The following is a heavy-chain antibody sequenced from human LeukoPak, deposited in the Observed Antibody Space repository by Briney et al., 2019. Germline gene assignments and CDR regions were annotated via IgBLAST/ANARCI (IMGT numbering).Heavy chain of an antibody. CDR3: AICRKFYSDSSGYCNYFDY. Sequence: SETLSLTCAVYGGSFSGYYWSWIRQPPGKGLERIGSIYYSGRTYYNLSLKSRVTMSVDTSKNQFSLKLSSVTAADTAVYYCAICRKFYSDSSGYCNYFDYWGQGTLVTVSS. V-gene: IGHV4-34*01. CDR2: IYYSGRT. J-gene: IGHJ4*02. CDR1: GGSFSGYY. D-gene: IGHD3-22*01.